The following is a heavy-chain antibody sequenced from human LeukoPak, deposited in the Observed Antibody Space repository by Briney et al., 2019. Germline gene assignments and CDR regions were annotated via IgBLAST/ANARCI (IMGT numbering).Heavy chain of an antibody. Sequence: PGGSLRLSCAASGFTFSSYAMHWVRQAPGKGLEWVAVISYDGSNKYYADSVKGRFTISRDNSKNTLYLQMNSLRAEDTAVYYCARARGYYSFFDYWGQGTLVTVSS. V-gene: IGHV3-30*04. CDR2: ISYDGSNK. J-gene: IGHJ4*02. D-gene: IGHD3-10*01. CDR1: GFTFSSYA. CDR3: ARARGYYSFFDY.